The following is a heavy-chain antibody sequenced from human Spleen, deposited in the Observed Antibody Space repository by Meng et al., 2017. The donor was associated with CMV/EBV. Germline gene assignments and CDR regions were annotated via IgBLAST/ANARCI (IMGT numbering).Heavy chain of an antibody. D-gene: IGHD6-6*01. CDR2: FSPTFKTA. J-gene: IGHJ2*01. Sequence: SGGTFSLYTFNWVRQAPGQGLEWMGGFSPTFKTASYAQKFQGRVTITTDESTSTAYMHLSSLKSEDTAVYYCARDSAARRPYWYFDLWGRGTLVTVSS. V-gene: IGHV1-69*05. CDR3: ARDSAARRPYWYFDL. CDR1: GGTFSLYT.